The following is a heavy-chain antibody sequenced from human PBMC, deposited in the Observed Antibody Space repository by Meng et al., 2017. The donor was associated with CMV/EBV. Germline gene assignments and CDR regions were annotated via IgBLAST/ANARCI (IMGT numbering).Heavy chain of an antibody. D-gene: IGHD2-21*01. V-gene: IGHV4-4*03. Sequence: PETLSLTCAVSGGSISSSNWWSWVRQPPGKGLEWIGEIYHSGSTNYNPSLKSRVTISVDKSKNQFSLKLSSVTAADTAVYYCARSSRSIPYYGMDVWGQGTTVTVSS. CDR2: IYHSGST. CDR1: GGSISSSNW. CDR3: ARSSRSIPYYGMDV. J-gene: IGHJ6*02.